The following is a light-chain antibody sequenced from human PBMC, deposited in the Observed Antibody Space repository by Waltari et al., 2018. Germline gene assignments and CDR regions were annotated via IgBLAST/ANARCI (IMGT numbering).Light chain of an antibody. CDR3: QQSYTTPLT. V-gene: IGKV1-9*01. J-gene: IGKJ4*01. Sequence: DIHLTQSPSYLSASVGDRVTITCRASRGISSYLAWYQQKPGKAPKLLIYAASTLQSGVPLRFSGSGSGTEFTLTISSLQPEDFATYYCQQSYTTPLTFGGGTKVEIK. CDR1: RGISSY. CDR2: AAS.